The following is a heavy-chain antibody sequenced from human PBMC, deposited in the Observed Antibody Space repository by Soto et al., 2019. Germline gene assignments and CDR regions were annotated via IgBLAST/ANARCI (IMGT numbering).Heavy chain of an antibody. CDR2: ISGGGDTT. Sequence: EVQLLESGGGLVQPGGSLRLSCAASGFTFNNYAMTWVRQAPGKGLEWVSAISGGGDTTPYADSVKGRFIVSRDGSKNTLYLQMSSLRAEDTALYYCAKGRGGSGSLTPRVDFWGQGTLVTVSS. V-gene: IGHV3-23*01. J-gene: IGHJ4*02. CDR1: GFTFNNYA. D-gene: IGHD3-10*01. CDR3: AKGRGGSGSLTPRVDF.